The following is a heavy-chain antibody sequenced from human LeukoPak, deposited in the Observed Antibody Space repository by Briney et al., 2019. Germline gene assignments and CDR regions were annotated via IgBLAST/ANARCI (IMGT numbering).Heavy chain of an antibody. CDR1: GYNFATYW. Sequence: GESLKISCKGSGYNFATYWIGWVRQMPGKGLEWMGIIYPGDSDTTYSPSFQGQATISADKSIATAYLQWSLSASDTAIYYCARRHSSSWSFDYWGQGTLVTVSS. J-gene: IGHJ4*02. D-gene: IGHD6-13*01. CDR2: IYPGDSDT. CDR3: ARRHSSSWSFDY. V-gene: IGHV5-51*01.